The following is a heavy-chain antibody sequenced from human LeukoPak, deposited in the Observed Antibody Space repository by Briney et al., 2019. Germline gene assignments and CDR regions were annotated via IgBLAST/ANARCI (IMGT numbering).Heavy chain of an antibody. J-gene: IGHJ5*02. Sequence: GGPLRLSCAASGFTFSNAWMSWVRQAPGKGLEWVGRIKSKTDGGTTDYAAPVKGRFTISRDDSKNTLYLQMNSLKTEDTAVYYCTTAPLRVLIVGAPWGQGTLGTVSS. CDR3: TTAPLRVLIVGAP. D-gene: IGHD1-26*01. V-gene: IGHV3-15*01. CDR1: GFTFSNAW. CDR2: IKSKTDGGTT.